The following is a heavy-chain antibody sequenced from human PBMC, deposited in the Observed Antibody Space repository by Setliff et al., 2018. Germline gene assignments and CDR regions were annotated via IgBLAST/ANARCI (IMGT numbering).Heavy chain of an antibody. Sequence: PSETLSLTCTVSGGSISSYYWSWIRQPPGKLLDWIFYIHIIGSTNYKPSLKSRVTISVDTSKNQFSLKLSSVTAADTAVYYCARGAGWWDLWGQGTLVTVSS. CDR3: ARGAGWWDL. CDR1: GGSISSYY. J-gene: IGHJ5*02. V-gene: IGHV4-4*08. CDR2: IHIIGST.